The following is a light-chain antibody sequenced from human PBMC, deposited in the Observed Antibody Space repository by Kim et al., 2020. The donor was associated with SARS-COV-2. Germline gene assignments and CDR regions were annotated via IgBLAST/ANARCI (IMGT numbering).Light chain of an antibody. CDR2: DAS. J-gene: IGKJ4*01. CDR1: QSITTF. Sequence: LSPGERAPLSCRASQSITTFVVWFQQKPGQTPRLLIYDASNRATGTPVRFSGSGSGTDFTLTISSLEPEDSAIYYCLQRSDWPLTFGGGTKVDIK. CDR3: LQRSDWPLT. V-gene: IGKV3-11*01.